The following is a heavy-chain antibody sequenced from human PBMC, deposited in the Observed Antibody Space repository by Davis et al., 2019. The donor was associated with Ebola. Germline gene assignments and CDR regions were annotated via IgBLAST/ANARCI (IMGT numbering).Heavy chain of an antibody. CDR1: GFTFSIYT. D-gene: IGHD1/OR15-1a*01. CDR2: ISTSSNSI. J-gene: IGHJ4*02. Sequence: GESLKISCAASGFTFSIYTMNWVRQTPGKGLEWVSSISTSSNSIYYADSVRGRFTISRDNVKNTLYMQMDSLSAEDTAVYYCAREREEGVNKNFDYWGQGTLVTVSS. V-gene: IGHV3-21*01. CDR3: AREREEGVNKNFDY.